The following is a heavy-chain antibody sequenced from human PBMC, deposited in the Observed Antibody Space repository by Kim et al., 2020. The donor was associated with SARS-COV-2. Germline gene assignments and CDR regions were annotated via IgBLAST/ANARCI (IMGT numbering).Heavy chain of an antibody. J-gene: IGHJ4*02. D-gene: IGHD2-21*02. CDR3: ARAPSVVVTHFDY. CDR1: GGSISSGDYY. V-gene: IGHV4-30-4*01. Sequence: SETLSLTCTVSGGSISSGDYYWSWIRQPPGKGLEWIGYIYYSGSTYYNPSLKSRVTISVDTSKNQFSLKLSSVTAADTAVYYCARAPSVVVTHFDYWGQGTLVTVSS. CDR2: IYYSGST.